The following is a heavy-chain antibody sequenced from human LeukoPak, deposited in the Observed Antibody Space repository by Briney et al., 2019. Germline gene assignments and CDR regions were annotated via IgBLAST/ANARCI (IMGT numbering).Heavy chain of an antibody. CDR2: INPNSGGT. CDR3: ARDLGYCSSTSCYVIDY. D-gene: IGHD2-2*01. CDR1: GYTFTGYY. Sequence: ASVKVSCKASGYTFTGYYMHWVRQAPGQGLEWMGRINPNSGGTNYAQKFQGRVTMTRDTSISTAYMELSRLRSDDTAVYYCARDLGYCSSTSCYVIDYWGRGTLVTVSS. V-gene: IGHV1-2*06. J-gene: IGHJ4*02.